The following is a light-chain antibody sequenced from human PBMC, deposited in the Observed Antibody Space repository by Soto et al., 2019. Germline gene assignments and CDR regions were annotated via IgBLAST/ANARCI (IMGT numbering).Light chain of an antibody. J-gene: IGLJ2*01. CDR1: SSDVGGYNY. V-gene: IGLV2-14*01. Sequence: QSVLTQPASVSGSPGQSLTISCTGTSSDVGGYNYVSWYQQHPGKAPKLMIYDVSNRPSGVSNRFSGSKSGNTASLTISGHQAEDEADYYCSSYTSSSTLVFGGGTKLTVL. CDR2: DVS. CDR3: SSYTSSSTLV.